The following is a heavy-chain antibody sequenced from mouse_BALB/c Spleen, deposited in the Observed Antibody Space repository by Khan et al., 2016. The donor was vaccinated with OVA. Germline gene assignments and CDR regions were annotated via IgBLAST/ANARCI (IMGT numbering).Heavy chain of an antibody. CDR3: ARVDYGYGFAY. J-gene: IGHJ3*01. CDR1: GFTFTAYY. D-gene: IGHD1-2*01. V-gene: IGHV7-3*02. Sequence: EVELVESGGGLVQPGGSLRLSCATSGFTFTAYYMNWVRQPPGKALEWLGFIRKQASGYTTEYSPSVTGRFTISRANSHSILYLQLNPLSAEDSATYYCARVDYGYGFAYWGQGTLVTVSA. CDR2: IRKQASGYTT.